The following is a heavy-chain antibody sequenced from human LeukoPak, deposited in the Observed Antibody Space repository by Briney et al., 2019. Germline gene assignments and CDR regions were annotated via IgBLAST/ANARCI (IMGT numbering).Heavy chain of an antibody. J-gene: IGHJ6*03. CDR3: ARDFSYYYYMDV. CDR2: IYNDGST. CDR1: GFTVSSNY. V-gene: IGHV3-66*01. D-gene: IGHD2/OR15-2a*01. Sequence: PGGSLRLSCAASGFTVSSNYMSWVRQAPGKGLEWVSVIYNDGSTYYADSVKGRFTISRDNAKNSLYLQMNSLRAEDTAVYYCARDFSYYYYMDVWGKGTTVTVSS.